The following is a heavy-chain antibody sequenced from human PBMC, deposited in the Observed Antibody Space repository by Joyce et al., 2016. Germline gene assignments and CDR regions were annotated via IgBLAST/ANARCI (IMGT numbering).Heavy chain of an antibody. J-gene: IGHJ4*02. Sequence: EAQLVESGGGLLKPGGSLRLSCAASGFTFANYWMHWVRQAPGKGLVWVARVDSDGSATSYADSVKGRFSISRDNAENMVYLQMNSLRTEDTAVYYCGSVFEYWGRGALVTVSS. CDR1: GFTFANYW. V-gene: IGHV3-74*01. CDR2: VDSDGSAT. CDR3: GSVFEY.